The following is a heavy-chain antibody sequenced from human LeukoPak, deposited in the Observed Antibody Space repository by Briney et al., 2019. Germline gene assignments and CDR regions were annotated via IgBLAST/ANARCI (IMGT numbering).Heavy chain of an antibody. CDR1: GGSISSYY. CDR2: IYYSGST. Sequence: SETLSLTCTVSGGSISSYYWRWIRQPPGKGLEWIGYIYYSGSTNYNPSLKSRVTISVDTSKNQFSLKLSSVTAADTAVYYCARGYYDSSGYYLPSYYYGMDVWGQGTTVTVSS. D-gene: IGHD3-22*01. J-gene: IGHJ6*02. CDR3: ARGYYDSSGYYLPSYYYGMDV. V-gene: IGHV4-59*01.